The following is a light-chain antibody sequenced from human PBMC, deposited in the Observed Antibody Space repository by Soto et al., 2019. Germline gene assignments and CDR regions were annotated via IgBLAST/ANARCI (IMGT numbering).Light chain of an antibody. CDR1: QTISTY. CDR3: QQYYVYST. J-gene: IGKJ1*01. CDR2: KAS. V-gene: IGKV1-5*03. Sequence: DIQMTQSPSTLSASVGDRVTITCRASQTISTYLTWYQQKPGKAPKLLIYKASSLESGVPSRFSGSGSGTEFTLTISSLQPDYFATYYCQQYYVYSTFGQGTRVEIK.